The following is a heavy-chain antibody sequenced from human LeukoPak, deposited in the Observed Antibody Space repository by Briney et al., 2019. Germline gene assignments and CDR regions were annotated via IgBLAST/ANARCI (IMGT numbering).Heavy chain of an antibody. CDR1: GLPFSIYG. D-gene: IGHD5-18*01. J-gene: IGHJ4*02. CDR3: AKYGNIAMGDDFDY. CDR2: ISYNGSNR. Sequence: PGGSLSLSYAASGLPFSIYGMQWVRQAPGKGLEWVAFISYNGSNRYYADFVKGRFTISRDNSKNTLYLQMNSLRAEDTALYYCAKYGNIAMGDDFDYWGQGTLVTVSA. V-gene: IGHV3-30*02.